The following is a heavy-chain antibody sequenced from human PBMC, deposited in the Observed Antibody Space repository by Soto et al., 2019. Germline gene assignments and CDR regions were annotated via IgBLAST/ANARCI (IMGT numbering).Heavy chain of an antibody. CDR1: GFTFSRHA. Sequence: PGGSLRLSCTASGFTFSRHAMTWVRQAPGKGLEWVSGLSDSGGSIYYADSVKGRFTISRDNSMNTLYLQMNTLRAEDTAIYYCSKESSSWYAGFFALRGQGTPVPVSS. CDR3: SKESSSWYAGFFAL. V-gene: IGHV3-23*01. J-gene: IGHJ4*02. CDR2: LSDSGGSI. D-gene: IGHD6-13*01.